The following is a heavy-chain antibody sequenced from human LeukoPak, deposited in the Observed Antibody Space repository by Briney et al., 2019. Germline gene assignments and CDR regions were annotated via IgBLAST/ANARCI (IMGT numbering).Heavy chain of an antibody. J-gene: IGHJ4*02. D-gene: IGHD4-11*01. Sequence: GGSLRLSCAASGFTFSGHWMYWVRQAPGKGLEWVANIKQDGSEKYYVDSVRGRFTISRDNAKNSLSLQMNSLRAEDTAVYYCASNYGGWGQGTLVTVSS. CDR1: GFTFSGHW. CDR3: ASNYGG. V-gene: IGHV3-7*03. CDR2: IKQDGSEK.